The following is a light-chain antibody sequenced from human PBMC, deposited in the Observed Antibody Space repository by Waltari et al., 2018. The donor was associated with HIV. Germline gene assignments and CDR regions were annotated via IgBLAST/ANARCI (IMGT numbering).Light chain of an antibody. V-gene: IGLV1-47*01. J-gene: IGLJ2*01. CDR3: ATWNDSL. CDR2: RNN. Sequence: QSVLTQPPSASGTPGQRVTTSCSGSSSNIGSTCVYWNHHLPGTAPKLLVYRNNQRPSGVPDRLSGSKSGTSASLAISGLRSEDEADYYCATWNDSLVGGGTKLTVL. CDR1: SSNIGSTC.